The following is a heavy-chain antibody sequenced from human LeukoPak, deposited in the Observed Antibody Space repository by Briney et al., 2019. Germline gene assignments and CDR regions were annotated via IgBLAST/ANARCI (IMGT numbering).Heavy chain of an antibody. CDR1: GGPFSSYA. V-gene: IGHV1-69*04. J-gene: IGHJ6*02. CDR3: AKKMVPAAYYGLDV. Sequence: SVKVSCKASGGPFSSYAINWVRQAPGQGLEWVGRIIPILGLSYTAQKFQGRITITADTSTGTAYMEVSSLTSEDTAIYYCAKKMVPAAYYGLDVWGQGTTVTVSS. D-gene: IGHD2-2*01. CDR2: IIPILGLS.